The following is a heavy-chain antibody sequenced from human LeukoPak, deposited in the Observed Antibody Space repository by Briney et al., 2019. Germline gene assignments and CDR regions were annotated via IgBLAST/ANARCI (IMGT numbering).Heavy chain of an antibody. CDR3: AKGGITPDY. J-gene: IGHJ4*02. Sequence: AGSLRLSCAASGFTFSDSGMHWVRQAPGKGLEWVAIIWYDGSDKYYAESVKGRFTISRDNSKNTLYLQMNSLRAEDTAVYYCAKGGITPDYWGQGTLVAVSA. D-gene: IGHD4-23*01. V-gene: IGHV3-33*06. CDR1: GFTFSDSG. CDR2: IWYDGSDK.